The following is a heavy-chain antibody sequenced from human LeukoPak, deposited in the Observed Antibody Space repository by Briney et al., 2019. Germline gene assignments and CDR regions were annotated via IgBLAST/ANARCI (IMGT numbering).Heavy chain of an antibody. V-gene: IGHV3-30*02. D-gene: IGHD3-22*01. CDR3: ARGYSSGYFFDY. CDR2: IRYDGSNK. CDR1: GFTFSSYG. Sequence: PGGSLRLSCAASGFTFSSYGMHWVRQAPGKGLEWVAFIRYDGSNKYYADSVKGRFTISRDNSKNTLYLQMNSLRAEDTAVYYCARGYSSGYFFDYWGQGTLVTVSS. J-gene: IGHJ4*02.